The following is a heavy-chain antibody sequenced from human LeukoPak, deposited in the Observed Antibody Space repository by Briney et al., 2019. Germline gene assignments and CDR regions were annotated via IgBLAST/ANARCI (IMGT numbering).Heavy chain of an antibody. V-gene: IGHV4-59*01. D-gene: IGHD3-10*01. Sequence: SETLSLTCTVSGGSMSSYYWNWIRQPPGKGLEWIGYIYYSGSTNYNPSLKSRVTISVDTSKNQFSLKLSSVTAADTAVYYCARGRGSYYFDYWGQGTLVTVSS. CDR2: IYYSGST. J-gene: IGHJ4*02. CDR3: ARGRGSYYFDY. CDR1: GGSMSSYY.